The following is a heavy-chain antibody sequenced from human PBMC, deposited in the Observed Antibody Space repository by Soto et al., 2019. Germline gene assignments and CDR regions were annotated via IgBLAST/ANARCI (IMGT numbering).Heavy chain of an antibody. CDR3: ARDKNDFGSLYTLAFHY. J-gene: IGHJ4*02. D-gene: IGHD3-3*01. V-gene: IGHV4-4*07. CDR2: ISTSGNV. Sequence: SETLSLTCTVSGGSLTKYYWSWVRQPAGKGLEWIGRISTSGNVVSKASLRSRLTMSVDTSKNQFSLRLTSVTAADTAVYYCARDKNDFGSLYTLAFHYWGQGALVTVAS. CDR1: GGSLTKYY.